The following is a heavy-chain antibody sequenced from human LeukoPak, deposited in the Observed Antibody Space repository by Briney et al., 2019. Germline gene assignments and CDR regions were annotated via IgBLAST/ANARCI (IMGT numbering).Heavy chain of an antibody. Sequence: SETLSLTCTVSSGSVSTSSYYWSWIRQPPGKGLEWIGEINHSGSTNYNPSLKSRVTISVDTSKNQFSLKLSSVTAADTAVYYCARGLLRYFDWLYRPFDYWGQGTLVTVSS. D-gene: IGHD3-9*01. CDR2: INHSGST. CDR1: SGSVSTSSYY. V-gene: IGHV4-39*07. J-gene: IGHJ4*02. CDR3: ARGLLRYFDWLYRPFDY.